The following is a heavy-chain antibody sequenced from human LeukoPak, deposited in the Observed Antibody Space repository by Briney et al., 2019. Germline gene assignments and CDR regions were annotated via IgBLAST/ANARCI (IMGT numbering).Heavy chain of an antibody. CDR2: MNPNSGNT. CDR3: ARSFYDILTGYYPFDY. V-gene: IGHV1-8*03. J-gene: IGHJ4*02. D-gene: IGHD3-9*01. CDR1: GYTFTSYD. Sequence: ASVKVSCKASGYTFTSYDINWVRQATGQGLEWMGWMNPNSGNTGYAQKFQGRVTITRNTSISTAYMELSSLRAEDTALYYCARSFYDILTGYYPFDYWGQGTLVTVSS.